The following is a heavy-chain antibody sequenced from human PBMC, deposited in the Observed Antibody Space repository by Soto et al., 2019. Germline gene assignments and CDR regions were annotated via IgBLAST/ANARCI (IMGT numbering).Heavy chain of an antibody. J-gene: IGHJ6*02. CDR3: ARGPKWLRTPPSLSTQYYYSGTAV. Sequence: SAELCCEASGVTFRSRASMCVRQDPGQGLEWMGGIIPIFGTANYAQKFQGRVTITADESTSTAYMELSSLRSEDTAVYYCARGPKWLRTPPSLSTQYYYSGTAVWRHRTTVMVS. D-gene: IGHD5-12*01. CDR2: IIPIFGTA. V-gene: IGHV1-69*13. CDR1: GVTFRSRA.